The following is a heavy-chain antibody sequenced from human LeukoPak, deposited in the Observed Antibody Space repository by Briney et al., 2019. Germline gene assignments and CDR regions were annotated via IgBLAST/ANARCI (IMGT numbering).Heavy chain of an antibody. D-gene: IGHD3-10*01. CDR1: GFTFSSYA. CDR3: ARSDGSGSYYFDY. CDR2: ISYDGSNK. Sequence: HPGGSLRLSCAASGFTFSSYAMHWVRQAPGKGLEWVAVISYDGSNKYYAGSVKGRFTISRDNSKNTLYLQMNSLRAEDTAVYYCARSDGSGSYYFDYWGQGTLVTVSS. V-gene: IGHV3-30*01. J-gene: IGHJ4*02.